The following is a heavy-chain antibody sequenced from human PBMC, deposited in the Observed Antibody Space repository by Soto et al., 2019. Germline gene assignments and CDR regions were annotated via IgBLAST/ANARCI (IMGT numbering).Heavy chain of an antibody. CDR2: ISYDGSNK. V-gene: IGHV3-30-3*01. Sequence: QVQLVESGGGVVQPGRSLRLSCAASGFTFSTYAMHWVRQAPGKGLEWVAVISYDGSNKYYADSVKGRFTISRDNSNNTLYRQMNRLTAEDTAVYYCARDKSPYSSGWHNRHFDYWGQGTLVTVSS. J-gene: IGHJ4*02. CDR3: ARDKSPYSSGWHNRHFDY. CDR1: GFTFSTYA. D-gene: IGHD6-19*01.